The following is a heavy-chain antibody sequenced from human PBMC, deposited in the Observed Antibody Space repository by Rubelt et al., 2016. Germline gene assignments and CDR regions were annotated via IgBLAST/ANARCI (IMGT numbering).Heavy chain of an antibody. CDR2: ISDSGDST. J-gene: IGHJ4*02. CDR3: ARGWAGDGGY. D-gene: IGHD7-27*01. CDR1: GFTFGDYA. Sequence: EVQLVESGGGLVQPGRSLRLSCTASGFTFGDYAMTWVRQAPGKGLDWISLISDSGDSTYYADSVKGRFTISRDNSENTLYLQRSSRRAEDTAVYYCARGWAGDGGYWGQGTLVTVSS. V-gene: IGHV3-23*04.